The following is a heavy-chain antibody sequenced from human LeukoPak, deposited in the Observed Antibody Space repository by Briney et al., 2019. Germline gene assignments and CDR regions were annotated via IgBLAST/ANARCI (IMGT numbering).Heavy chain of an antibody. D-gene: IGHD2-15*01. Sequence: GASVKVSCKASGYTFTGYYMHWVRQAPGQGLEWMGWINPNSGGTSYAQKFQGRVTMTRDMSTSTVYMELSSLRSEDTAVYYCARDYIFYCSGGSCPGGYWGQGTLVTVSS. CDR3: ARDYIFYCSGGSCPGGY. CDR2: INPNSGGT. J-gene: IGHJ4*02. CDR1: GYTFTGYY. V-gene: IGHV1-2*02.